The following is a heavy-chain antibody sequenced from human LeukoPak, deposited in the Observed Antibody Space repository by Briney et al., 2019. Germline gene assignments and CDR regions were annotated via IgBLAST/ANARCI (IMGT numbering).Heavy chain of an antibody. Sequence: GGSLRLSCAASGFTFSSYSMNWVRQAPGKGLEWVSSISSSSSYIYYADSVKGRFTISRDNAKNSLYLQMNSLRAEDTAVYYCARALFSSSSSVSWGGWGQGTLVTVSS. V-gene: IGHV3-21*01. D-gene: IGHD6-6*01. CDR1: GFTFSSYS. CDR2: ISSSSSYI. J-gene: IGHJ4*02. CDR3: ARALFSSSSSVSWGG.